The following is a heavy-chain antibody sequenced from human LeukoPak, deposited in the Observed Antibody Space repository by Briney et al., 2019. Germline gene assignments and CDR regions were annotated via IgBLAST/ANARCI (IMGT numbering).Heavy chain of an antibody. V-gene: IGHV3-23*01. CDR3: ARDRFDTGGYYSYYFDY. CDR1: GFTFNSYA. J-gene: IGHJ4*02. CDR2: VSGSGGNT. D-gene: IGHD3-22*01. Sequence: GGSLRLSCAASGFTFNSYAMNWVRQAPGKGLEWVSGVSGSGGNTYYADSVKGRFTISRDNSKNTLYLQMNSLRAEDTAVYYCARDRFDTGGYYSYYFDYWGQGTLVTVSS.